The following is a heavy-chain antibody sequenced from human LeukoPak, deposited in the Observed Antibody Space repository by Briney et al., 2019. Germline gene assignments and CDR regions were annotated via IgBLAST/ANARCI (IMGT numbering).Heavy chain of an antibody. CDR3: ARYRYGSKQFDY. CDR2: IYYSGST. V-gene: IGHV4-59*11. CDR1: GGSISSHY. Sequence: SETLSLTCTVSGGSISSHYWSWIRQPPGKGLEWIGYIYYSGSTNYNPSLKSRVTISVDTSKNQFSLKLSSVTAADTAVYYCARYRYGSKQFDYWGQGTLVTVPS. D-gene: IGHD3-10*01. J-gene: IGHJ4*02.